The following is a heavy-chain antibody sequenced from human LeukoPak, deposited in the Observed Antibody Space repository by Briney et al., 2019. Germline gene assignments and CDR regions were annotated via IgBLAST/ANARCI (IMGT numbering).Heavy chain of an antibody. V-gene: IGHV3-53*01. CDR3: ARDSAPQSPYYYYGMDV. J-gene: IGHJ6*02. Sequence: GGSLRLSCAASGFIVSDNYMSWVRQAPGKGLEWVSVIYRSGGTFYSDSVKGRFTISRDNSKNTLYLQMNSLRAEDTAVYYCARDSAPQSPYYYYGMDVWGQGTTVTVSS. CDR1: GFIVSDNY. CDR2: IYRSGGT.